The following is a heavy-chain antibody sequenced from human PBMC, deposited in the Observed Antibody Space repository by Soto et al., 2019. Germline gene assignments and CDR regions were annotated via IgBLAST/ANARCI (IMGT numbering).Heavy chain of an antibody. D-gene: IGHD2-21*02. CDR3: AKAVTYYWYFDL. CDR2: ISSSGGST. Sequence: EVQLLESGGGLVQPGGSLRLSCVGSGCTFRSYAMRWVRQAPGKGLEWVSDISSSGGSTYFADSVKGRFTISRDNSKNTLYLHMNSLRAEDTAVYYCAKAVTYYWYFDLWGRGTLVTVSS. V-gene: IGHV3-23*01. J-gene: IGHJ2*01. CDR1: GCTFRSYA.